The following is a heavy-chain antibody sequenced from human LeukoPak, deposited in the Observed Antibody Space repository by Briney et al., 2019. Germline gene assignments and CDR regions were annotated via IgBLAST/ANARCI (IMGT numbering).Heavy chain of an antibody. CDR2: IYYSGST. CDR1: GGSISSYY. Sequence: SETLSLTCTVSGGSISSYYWSWIRQPPGKGLEWLGYIYYSGSTNYNPPLKSRVTISVDTSKNQFSLKLSSVTAADTAVYYCARSNTVVLDYWGQGTLVTVSS. CDR3: ARSNTVVLDY. D-gene: IGHD4-23*01. V-gene: IGHV4-59*01. J-gene: IGHJ4*02.